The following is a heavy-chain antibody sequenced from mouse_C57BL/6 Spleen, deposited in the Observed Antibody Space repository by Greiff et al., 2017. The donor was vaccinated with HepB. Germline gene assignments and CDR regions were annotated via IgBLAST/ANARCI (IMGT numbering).Heavy chain of an antibody. Sequence: EVQLQQSGPELVKPGASVKISCKASGYTFTDYYMNWVKQSHGKSLEWIGDINPNNGGTSYNQKFKGKATLTVDKSSSTAYMELRSLTSEDSAVYYCARSTVWYYFDYWGQGTTLTVSS. CDR2: INPNNGGT. CDR3: ARSTVWYYFDY. CDR1: GYTFTDYY. J-gene: IGHJ2*01. V-gene: IGHV1-26*01. D-gene: IGHD2-1*01.